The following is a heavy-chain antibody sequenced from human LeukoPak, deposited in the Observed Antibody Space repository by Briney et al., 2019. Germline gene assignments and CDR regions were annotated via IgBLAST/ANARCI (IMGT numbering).Heavy chain of an antibody. Sequence: SLRLSCTASGFTFGDYAMSWFRQAPGKGLEWVGFIRSKAYGGTTEYAASVKGRFTISRDDSKSIAYLQMNSLKTEDTAVYYCTTDRGFVVVVPAADYWGRGTLVTVSS. CDR1: GFTFGDYA. D-gene: IGHD2-2*01. J-gene: IGHJ4*02. CDR3: TTDRGFVVVVPAADY. V-gene: IGHV3-49*03. CDR2: IRSKAYGGTT.